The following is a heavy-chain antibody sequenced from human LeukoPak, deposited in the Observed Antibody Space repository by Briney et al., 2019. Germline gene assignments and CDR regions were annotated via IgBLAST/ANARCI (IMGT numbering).Heavy chain of an antibody. CDR1: GYTFTSYG. Sequence: ASVKVSCKASGYTFTSYGISWVRQAPGQGLEWMGWISAYNGNTNYAQKLQGRVTMTRDTSTSTVYMELSSQRSEDTAVYYCARSISFAIFGVVTTNWFDPWGQGTLVTVSS. CDR3: ARSISFAIFGVVTTNWFDP. D-gene: IGHD3-3*01. V-gene: IGHV1-18*01. J-gene: IGHJ5*02. CDR2: ISAYNGNT.